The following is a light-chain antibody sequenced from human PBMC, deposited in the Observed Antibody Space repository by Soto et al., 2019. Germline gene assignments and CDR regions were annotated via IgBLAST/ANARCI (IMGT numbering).Light chain of an antibody. Sequence: QSVLTQPPSVSGAPGQRVTISCTGSSSNIGAGYDVHWYQQLPGTAPKLLIYGNSNRPSGVPDRFSGSKSGTSASLAITGLQAEDEAEYYCQSYDSRDVVFGGGTQLTVL. CDR3: QSYDSRDVV. V-gene: IGLV1-40*01. J-gene: IGLJ2*01. CDR1: SSNIGAGYD. CDR2: GNS.